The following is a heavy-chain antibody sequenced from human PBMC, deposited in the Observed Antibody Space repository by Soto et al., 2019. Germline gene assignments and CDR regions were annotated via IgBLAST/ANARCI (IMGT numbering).Heavy chain of an antibody. J-gene: IGHJ6*03. CDR2: VSSTSGTM. V-gene: IGHV3-9*01. CDR1: GFTFDDYA. Sequence: EVQLVESGGGLVQPGRSLRLSCAASGFTFDDYAMHWVRQAPGKGLEWVSGVSSTSGTMGYADSVRGRFTISRDNAKNSLYLQMNRLRAEDTALYYCAKDCQTHYYYVDVLGKGTTLTVSS. CDR3: AKDCQTHYYYVDV.